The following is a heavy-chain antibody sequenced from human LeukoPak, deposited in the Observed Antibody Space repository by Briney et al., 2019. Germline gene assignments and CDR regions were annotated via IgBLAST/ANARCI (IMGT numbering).Heavy chain of an antibody. CDR1: GYTFTGYY. D-gene: IGHD3-10*01. CDR2: INPNSGGT. J-gene: IGHJ5*02. Sequence: ASVKVSCKASGYTFTGYYMHWVRQAPGQGLEWMGWINPNSGGTNYAQKFQGRVTMTRDTSISTAYMELSRLRSDDTAVYYRARVRITMVRGVRNHPNWFDPWGQGTLVTVSS. CDR3: ARVRITMVRGVRNHPNWFDP. V-gene: IGHV1-2*02.